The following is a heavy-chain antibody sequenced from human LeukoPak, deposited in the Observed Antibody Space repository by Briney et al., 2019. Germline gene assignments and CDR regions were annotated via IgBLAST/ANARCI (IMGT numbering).Heavy chain of an antibody. V-gene: IGHV3-53*01. CDR1: GFTISDNY. CDR3: ARGHEALGY. CDR2: IYSGGRT. Sequence: GSLRLSCAASGFTISDNYMTWVRQAPGKGLEWVSVIYSGGRTVYADSVKGRFNFFRDNPNNKLYLQMNSLRAEDTAKYYCARGHEALGYWGQGTLVTVSS. J-gene: IGHJ4*02. D-gene: IGHD3-10*01.